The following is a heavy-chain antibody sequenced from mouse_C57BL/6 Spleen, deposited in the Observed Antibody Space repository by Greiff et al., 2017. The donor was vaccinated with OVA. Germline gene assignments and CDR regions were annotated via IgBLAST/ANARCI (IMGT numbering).Heavy chain of an antibody. CDR2: INPNNGGT. CDR1: GYTFTDYY. J-gene: IGHJ2*01. CDR3: ARCSIYYYGSSPPSDY. D-gene: IGHD1-1*01. V-gene: IGHV1-26*01. Sequence: EVQLQQSGPELVKPGASVKISCKASGYTFTDYYMNWVKQSHGKSLEWIGDINPNNGGTSYNQKFKGKATLTVDKSSSTAYMELRSLTSEDSAVYYCARCSIYYYGSSPPSDYWGQGTTLTVSS.